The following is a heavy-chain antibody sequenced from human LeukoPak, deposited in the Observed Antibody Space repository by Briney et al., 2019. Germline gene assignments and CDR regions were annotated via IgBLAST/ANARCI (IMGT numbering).Heavy chain of an antibody. CDR1: GFTFTSYD. Sequence: GASVKVSCKASGFTFTSYDINWVRQAPGQGLEWMGWMNPNSGNTRYAQKVQGRITMTRDTSISTAYMELTSLRSDDTAVYYCARSGHCSGTGCYAEGIDYWGQGTLVAVSS. CDR2: MNPNSGNT. J-gene: IGHJ4*02. CDR3: ARSGHCSGTGCYAEGIDY. V-gene: IGHV1-8*01. D-gene: IGHD2-2*01.